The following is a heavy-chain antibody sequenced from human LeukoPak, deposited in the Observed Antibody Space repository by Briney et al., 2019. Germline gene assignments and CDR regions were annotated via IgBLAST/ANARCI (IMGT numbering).Heavy chain of an antibody. CDR3: VKDLLTAMALGGYFDY. V-gene: IGHV3-30*02. D-gene: IGHD5-18*01. Sequence: GGSLRLSCAASRFIFSTYGMHWVRQAPGKGLEWVAFIRPDGSNEYYAASVRGRFAISRDNSQNTLHLQMNSLRLEDTAVYYCVKDLLTAMALGGYFDYWGQGTLVTVSS. J-gene: IGHJ4*02. CDR1: RFIFSTYG. CDR2: IRPDGSNE.